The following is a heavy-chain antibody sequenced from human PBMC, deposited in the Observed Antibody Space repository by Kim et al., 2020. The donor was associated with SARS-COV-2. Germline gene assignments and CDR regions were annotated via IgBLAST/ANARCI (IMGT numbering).Heavy chain of an antibody. CDR1: GFTFSSYW. D-gene: IGHD2-21*01. Sequence: GGSLRLSCAASGFTFSSYWMHWVRQAPGKGLVWVSRINSDGSSTSYADSVKGRFTISRDNAKNTLYLQMNRLRAEDTAVYYCARGHCGGDCYFGYYYGMDVWGQGTTVTVSS. J-gene: IGHJ6*02. CDR2: INSDGSST. V-gene: IGHV3-74*01. CDR3: ARGHCGGDCYFGYYYGMDV.